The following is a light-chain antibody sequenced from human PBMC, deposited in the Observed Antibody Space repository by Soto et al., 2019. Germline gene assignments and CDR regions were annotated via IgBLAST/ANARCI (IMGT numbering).Light chain of an antibody. CDR3: SSYTSSSPPYV. CDR2: DVS. CDR1: SSDVGGYNY. Sequence: QSVLTQPASVSGSPGQSITISCTGTSSDVGGYNYVSWYQQHPGKAPKLMIYDVSNRPSGVSNRFSGPKSGNTASLTISGLQAEDEADYYCSSYTSSSPPYVFGNGTKVTV. V-gene: IGLV2-14*01. J-gene: IGLJ1*01.